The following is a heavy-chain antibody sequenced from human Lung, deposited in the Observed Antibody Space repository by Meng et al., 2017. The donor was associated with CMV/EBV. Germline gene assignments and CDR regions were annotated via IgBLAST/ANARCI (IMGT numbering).Heavy chain of an antibody. CDR1: GFTFGDHY. CDR2: SRNKASSYTT. CDR3: ARDSTTTRDFDY. J-gene: IGHJ4*02. V-gene: IGHV3-72*01. D-gene: IGHD2/OR15-2a*01. Sequence: SGFTFGDHYMDWARQAPGKGLEWVARSRNKASSYTTEYAASVKGRFTISRDDSKNSLNLQMTSLKTEDTAVYYCARDSTTTRDFDYWGQGTLVTVSS.